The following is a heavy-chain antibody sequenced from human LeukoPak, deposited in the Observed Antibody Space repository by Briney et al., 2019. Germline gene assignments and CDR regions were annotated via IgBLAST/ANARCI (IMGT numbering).Heavy chain of an antibody. Sequence: PGGSLRLSCAASGFTFSSYAMSWVCQAPGKGLEWVSAISGSGGSTYYAASVKGRFTISRDNSKNTLYLQMNSLRAEDTAVYYCAWGTQPGLYYFDYWGQGTLVTVSS. J-gene: IGHJ4*02. CDR1: GFTFSSYA. V-gene: IGHV3-23*01. CDR2: ISGSGGST. CDR3: AWGTQPGLYYFDY. D-gene: IGHD1-1*01.